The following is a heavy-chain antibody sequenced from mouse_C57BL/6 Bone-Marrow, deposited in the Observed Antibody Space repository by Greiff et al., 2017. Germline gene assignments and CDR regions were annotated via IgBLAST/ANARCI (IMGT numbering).Heavy chain of an antibody. D-gene: IGHD1-1*01. J-gene: IGHJ2*01. CDR1: GYTFTSYW. V-gene: IGHV1-50*01. Sequence: QVQLQQPGAELVKPGASVKLSCKASGYTFTSYWMQWVKQRPGQCLEWIGEIDPSDSYTNYNQKFKGKATLTVDTSSSTAYMQLSSLTSEDSAVYYCARGYYYGSSFDYWGQGTTLTVSS. CDR2: IDPSDSYT. CDR3: ARGYYYGSSFDY.